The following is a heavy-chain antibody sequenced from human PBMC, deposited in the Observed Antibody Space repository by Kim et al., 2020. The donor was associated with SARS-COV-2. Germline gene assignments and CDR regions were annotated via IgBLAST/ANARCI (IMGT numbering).Heavy chain of an antibody. CDR3: ARGRAGVVPAPVLGLGPYYEYFIMDV. J-gene: IGHJ6*02. V-gene: IGHV4-34*01. CDR2: INNSGST. CDR1: GGSFSGYS. Sequence: SETLSLTCAVYGGSFSGYSWTWIRQPPGKGLEWIGEINNSGSTKYNPSLQSRVSISIDTSKNQFSLRLRSLAAADTAVYYCARGRAGVVPAPVLGLGPYYEYFIMDVWGRGTTVTVSS. D-gene: IGHD3-16*01.